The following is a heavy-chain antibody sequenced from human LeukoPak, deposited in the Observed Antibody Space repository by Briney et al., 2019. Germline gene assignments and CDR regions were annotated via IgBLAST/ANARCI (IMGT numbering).Heavy chain of an antibody. J-gene: IGHJ4*02. CDR1: GFTFDDYA. Sequence: GGSLRLSCAASGFTFDDYAMYLVRQAPGEGLEFVSGISWYSGSIGYADSVKGRFTISRDNVQNSLYLQMNSVRAEDTALYYCPKDRSIAAGRDFDYWGQGTLVTVSS. CDR3: PKDRSIAAGRDFDY. D-gene: IGHD6-6*01. V-gene: IGHV3-9*01. CDR2: ISWYSGSI.